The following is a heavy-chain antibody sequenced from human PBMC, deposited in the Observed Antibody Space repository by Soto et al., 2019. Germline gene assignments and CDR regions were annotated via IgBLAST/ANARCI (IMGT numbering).Heavy chain of an antibody. Sequence: GASVKVSCTASGYTFASYGISWVRQAPGQGLEWMGWISAYNGNTNYAQKLQGRVTMTTDTSTSTAYMELRSLRSDDTAVYYCARPIQFYFDTSAQSAWFDPWGQGTLVTVSS. CDR2: ISAYNGNT. J-gene: IGHJ5*02. CDR3: ARPIQFYFDTSAQSAWFDP. D-gene: IGHD3-22*01. V-gene: IGHV1-18*01. CDR1: GYTFASYG.